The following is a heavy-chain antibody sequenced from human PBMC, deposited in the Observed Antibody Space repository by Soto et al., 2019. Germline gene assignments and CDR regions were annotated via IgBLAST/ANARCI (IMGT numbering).Heavy chain of an antibody. CDR2: ISAYNGNT. Sequence: ASVKVSCKASGYTFTSYGISWVRQAPGQGLKWMGWISAYNGNTNYAQKLQGRVTMTTDTSTSTAYMELRSLRSDDTAVYYCARGLLFYDSSGYYSNWFDPWGQGTLVTVSS. J-gene: IGHJ5*02. CDR1: GYTFTSYG. D-gene: IGHD3-22*01. V-gene: IGHV1-18*01. CDR3: ARGLLFYDSSGYYSNWFDP.